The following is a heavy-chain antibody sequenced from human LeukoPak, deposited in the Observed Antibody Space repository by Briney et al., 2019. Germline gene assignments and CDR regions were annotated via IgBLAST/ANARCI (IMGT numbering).Heavy chain of an antibody. V-gene: IGHV3-23*01. Sequence: GGSLRLSCAASGFTFSSYAMSWVRQAPGKGLEWVSVISGSGGGTYYADSVKGRFTISRDNSKNTLYLQMNSLRAEDTAVYYCAKETIAVADRVGASDIWGQGTMVTVSS. D-gene: IGHD6-19*01. CDR2: ISGSGGGT. CDR1: GFTFSSYA. J-gene: IGHJ3*02. CDR3: AKETIAVADRVGASDI.